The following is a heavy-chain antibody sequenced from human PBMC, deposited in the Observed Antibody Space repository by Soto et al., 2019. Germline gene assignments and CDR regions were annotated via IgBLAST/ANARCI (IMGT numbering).Heavy chain of an antibody. CDR1: GFTFSSYA. CDR3: AKEGYYDSSGYYQGTKYFQH. Sequence: GVSLRLSCAASGFTFSSYAMSWVRQAPGKGLEWVSAISGSGGSTYYADSVKGRFTISRDNSKNTLYLQMNSLRAEDTAVYYCAKEGYYDSSGYYQGTKYFQHWSQGTLVTVSS. J-gene: IGHJ1*01. D-gene: IGHD3-22*01. V-gene: IGHV3-23*01. CDR2: ISGSGGST.